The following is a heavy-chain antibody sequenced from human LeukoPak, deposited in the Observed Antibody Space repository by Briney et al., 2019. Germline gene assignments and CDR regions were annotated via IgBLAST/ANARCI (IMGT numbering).Heavy chain of an antibody. J-gene: IGHJ5*02. CDR3: ARDYYGSGPNWFDP. V-gene: IGHV4-59*01. CDR1: GGSFSGYY. Sequence: SETLSLTCAVYGGSFSGYYWSWIRQPPGKGLEWIGYIYYSGSTNYNPSLKSRVTISVDTSKNQFSLKLSSVAAADTAVYYCARDYYGSGPNWFDPWGQGTLVTVSS. D-gene: IGHD3-10*01. CDR2: IYYSGST.